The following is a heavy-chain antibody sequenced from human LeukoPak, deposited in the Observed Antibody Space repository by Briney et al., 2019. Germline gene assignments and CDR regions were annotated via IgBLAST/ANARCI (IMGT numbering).Heavy chain of an antibody. CDR2: ISSSSSTI. CDR1: GFTFSSYA. V-gene: IGHV3-48*02. J-gene: IGHJ6*02. CDR3: AREWDIVVVPAANNLVYYGMDV. Sequence: GGSLRLSCAASGFTFSSYAMSWVRQAPGKGLEWVSYISSSSSTIYYADSVKGRFTISRDNAKNSLYLQMNSLRDEDTAVYYCAREWDIVVVPAANNLVYYGMDVWGQGTTVTVSS. D-gene: IGHD2-2*01.